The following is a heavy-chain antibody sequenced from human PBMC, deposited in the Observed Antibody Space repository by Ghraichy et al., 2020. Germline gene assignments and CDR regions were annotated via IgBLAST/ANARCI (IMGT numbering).Heavy chain of an antibody. V-gene: IGHV3-30*02. D-gene: IGHD6-13*01. J-gene: IGHJ4*02. CDR1: GFTFSSYG. CDR3: PHIAAAGGDY. Sequence: LSLTCAASGFTFSSYGMHWVRQAPGKGLEWVAFIRYDGSNKYYADSVKGRFTISRDNSKNTLYLQMNSLRAEDTAVYYCPHIAAAGGDYWGQGTLVTVSS. CDR2: IRYDGSNK.